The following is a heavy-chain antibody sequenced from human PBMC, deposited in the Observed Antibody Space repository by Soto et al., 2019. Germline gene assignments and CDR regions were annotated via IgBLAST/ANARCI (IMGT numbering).Heavy chain of an antibody. D-gene: IGHD3-22*01. CDR3: ARYTPRGNYYDSSGYYDFDY. Sequence: SVKVSCKASGGTFSSYAISWVRQAPGQGLEWMGGIIPIFGTANYAQKFQGRVAITADKSTSTAYMELSSLRSEDTAVYYCARYTPRGNYYDSSGYYDFDYWGQGTLVTVSS. J-gene: IGHJ4*02. V-gene: IGHV1-69*06. CDR1: GGTFSSYA. CDR2: IIPIFGTA.